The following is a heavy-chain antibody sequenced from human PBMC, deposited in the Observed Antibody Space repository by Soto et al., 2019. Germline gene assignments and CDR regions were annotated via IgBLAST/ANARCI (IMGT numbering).Heavy chain of an antibody. J-gene: IGHJ6*02. Sequence: GGSLRLSCVTSGFTFSRNTVNWVRQAPGKGLEWVASITSSGSYVYYADSVKGRFSASRDNAKNSLSLQMDSLRPDDTAIYFCVKDEGIEAMDVWGQGTTVTVSS. CDR1: GFTFSRNT. CDR2: ITSSGSYV. D-gene: IGHD3-3*02. CDR3: VKDEGIEAMDV. V-gene: IGHV3-21*01.